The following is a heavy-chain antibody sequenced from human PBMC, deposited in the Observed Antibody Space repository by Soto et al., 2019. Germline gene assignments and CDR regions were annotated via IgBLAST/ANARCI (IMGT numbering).Heavy chain of an antibody. CDR2: MNPNSGNT. CDR1: GYTFTSYD. D-gene: IGHD2-2*01. J-gene: IGHJ5*02. Sequence: VSVKVSCKASGYTFTSYDINWVRQATGQGLEWMGWMNPNSGNTGYAQKFQGRVTMTRNTSISTAYMELSSLRSEDTAVYYCARLRPPVRVVPAANNWFDPWGQGTLVTASS. CDR3: ARLRPPVRVVPAANNWFDP. V-gene: IGHV1-8*02.